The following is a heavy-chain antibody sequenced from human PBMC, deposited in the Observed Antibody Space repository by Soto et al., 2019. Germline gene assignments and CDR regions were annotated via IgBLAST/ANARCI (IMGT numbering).Heavy chain of an antibody. J-gene: IGHJ6*02. V-gene: IGHV1-69*01. D-gene: IGHD1-26*01. CDR1: GGTFSSYA. CDR3: ARVRRERRPYYCYGMDV. CDR2: IIPIFGTA. Sequence: QVQLVQSGAEVKKPESSVKVSCKASGGTFSSYAISWVRLAPGQRLEWMGGIIPIFGTANYAQKFQGRVSSTADESPSTAYMELGSLRSEDTAVYYGARVRRERRPYYCYGMDVGGQGPTVSAS.